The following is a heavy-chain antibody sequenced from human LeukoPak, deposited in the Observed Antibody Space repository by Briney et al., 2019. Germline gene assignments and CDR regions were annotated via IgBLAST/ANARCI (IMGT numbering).Heavy chain of an antibody. Sequence: PGTSLRLSCAASGFTFTNYGMHWVRQAPGKGLEWVALITYDGYYKYYSDSVKGRFTISSDTSKNTLYLQMNSLRAEGTAAYYCARDLSPVVRASPMGYWGQGTPVTVS. D-gene: IGHD3-10*01. CDR3: ARDLSPVVRASPMGY. V-gene: IGHV3-30*03. J-gene: IGHJ4*02. CDR1: GFTFTNYG. CDR2: ITYDGYYK.